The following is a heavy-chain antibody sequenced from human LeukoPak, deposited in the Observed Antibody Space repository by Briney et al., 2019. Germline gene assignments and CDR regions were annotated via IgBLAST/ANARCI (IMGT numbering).Heavy chain of an antibody. CDR2: IRYDGSNK. J-gene: IGHJ4*02. V-gene: IGHV3-30*02. Sequence: GGSLRLSCAASGLTFSSYGMHWVRQAPGKGLEWVAFIRYDGSNKYYADSVKGRFTISRDNSKNTLYLQMNSLRAEDTAVYYCAKDRGAIFGVADYWGQGTLVTVSS. D-gene: IGHD3-3*01. CDR3: AKDRGAIFGVADY. CDR1: GLTFSSYG.